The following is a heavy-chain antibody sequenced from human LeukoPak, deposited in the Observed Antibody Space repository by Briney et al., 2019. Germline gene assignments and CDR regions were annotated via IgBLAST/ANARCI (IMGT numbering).Heavy chain of an antibody. J-gene: IGHJ4*02. D-gene: IGHD6-13*01. CDR1: GFTFSSYE. Sequence: GGSLRLSCAASGFTFSSYEMNWVRQAPGKGLEWVSYISSSGSTIYYTDSVKGRFTISRDNSKNTLYLQMNSLRAEDTAVYYCAKVKGYSSSSSSWGQGTLVTVSS. CDR2: ISSSGSTI. CDR3: AKVKGYSSSSSS. V-gene: IGHV3-48*03.